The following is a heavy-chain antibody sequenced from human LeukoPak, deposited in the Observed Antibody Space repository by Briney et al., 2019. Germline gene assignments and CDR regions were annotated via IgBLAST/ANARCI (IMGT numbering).Heavy chain of an antibody. CDR3: ARDMWGSFDY. CDR2: ISPDGSET. D-gene: IGHD7-27*01. V-gene: IGHV3-74*01. CDR1: GFSFSNFW. Sequence: GGSLRLSCAASGFSFSNFWMHWGRQAPGEGLVWVSRISPDGSETTYADSVKGRFTISRDNAKNTLYLQLSSLRAEDTAVYYCARDMWGSFDYWGQGTLVTVSS. J-gene: IGHJ4*02.